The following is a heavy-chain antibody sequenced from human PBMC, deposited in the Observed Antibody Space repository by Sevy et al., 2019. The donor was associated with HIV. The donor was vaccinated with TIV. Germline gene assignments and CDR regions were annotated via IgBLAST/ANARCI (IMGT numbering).Heavy chain of an antibody. D-gene: IGHD1-1*01. V-gene: IGHV2-5*01. CDR1: GFSLSGTGVG. J-gene: IGHJ4*02. Sequence: SGPTLVKPTQTLTLTCAFSGFSLSGTGVGVAWIRQPPGKALEWLAIIYGNDYKRYNQSLKNRLTITKDTSKNHVVLMVANVDPVDTATYYCTHLGWNNDDFWGQGTLVTVSS. CDR3: THLGWNNDDF. CDR2: IYGNDYK.